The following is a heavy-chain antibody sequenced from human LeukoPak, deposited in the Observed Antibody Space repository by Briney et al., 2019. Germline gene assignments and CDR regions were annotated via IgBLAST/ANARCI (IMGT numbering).Heavy chain of an antibody. D-gene: IGHD6-19*01. V-gene: IGHV1-69*13. J-gene: IGHJ4*02. CDR3: ARDLRSVAFDY. Sequence: ASVKVSCKTSGGTFSSYTLSWVRQAPGQGLEWMGGIIPIFGTAKYAQKFQGRVTITADESTSTAYMELRSLRSEDTAVYYCARDLRSVAFDYWGQGTLVTASS. CDR1: GGTFSSYT. CDR2: IIPIFGTA.